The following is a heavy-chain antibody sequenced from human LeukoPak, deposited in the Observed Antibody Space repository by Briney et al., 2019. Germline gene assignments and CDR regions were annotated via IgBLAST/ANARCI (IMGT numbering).Heavy chain of an antibody. Sequence: SETLSLTCTVSGGSISSYYWSWIRQPPGKGLEWIGYIYYSGSTNYNPSLKSRVTISVDTSKNQFSLKLSSVTAADTAVYYCARDRPGSSGYYGYWGQGTLVTVSS. CDR1: GGSISSYY. J-gene: IGHJ4*02. CDR3: ARDRPGSSGYYGY. CDR2: IYYSGST. V-gene: IGHV4-59*12. D-gene: IGHD3-22*01.